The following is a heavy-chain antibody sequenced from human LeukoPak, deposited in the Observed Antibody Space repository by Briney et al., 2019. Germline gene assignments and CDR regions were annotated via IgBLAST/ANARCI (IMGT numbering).Heavy chain of an antibody. V-gene: IGHV2-70*11. CDR2: IDWDDDK. J-gene: IGHJ4*02. CDR3: ARTRSISSSWQNDY. Sequence: SGPTLVNPTQTLTLTCTFSGSSLSTSGMCVSWIRQPPGKALEWLARIDWDDDKYYSTSLKTRLTISKDTSKNQVVLTMTNMDPVDTATYYCARTRSISSSWQNDYWGQGTLVTVSS. D-gene: IGHD6-13*01. CDR1: GSSLSTSGMC.